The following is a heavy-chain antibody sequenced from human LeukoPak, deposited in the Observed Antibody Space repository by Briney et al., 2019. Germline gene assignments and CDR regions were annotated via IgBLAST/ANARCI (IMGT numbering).Heavy chain of an antibody. CDR3: VRDRYSSSSGGSFDY. Sequence: GGSLRLSCAASGVTFSNCAMHWVRQAPGKGLEWVAVVWYDGSNEYYADSVKGRFTISRDNSKVTLYLQMNSLRAEDTAVYYCVRDRYSSSSGGSFDYWGQGTLVTVSS. V-gene: IGHV3-33*01. CDR2: VWYDGSNE. J-gene: IGHJ4*02. CDR1: GVTFSNCA. D-gene: IGHD6-19*01.